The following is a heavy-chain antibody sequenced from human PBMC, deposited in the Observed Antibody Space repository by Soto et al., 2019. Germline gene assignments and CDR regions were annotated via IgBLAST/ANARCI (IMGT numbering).Heavy chain of an antibody. Sequence: SETLSLTCAVSGGSISSSNGWSWVRQPPGKGLEWIGEIYHSGSTNYNPSLKSRVTISVDKSKNQFSLKLSSVTAADTAVYYCASLSSSIVRYYFDYWGQGTLVTVSS. V-gene: IGHV4-4*02. J-gene: IGHJ4*02. CDR2: IYHSGST. D-gene: IGHD6-6*01. CDR3: ASLSSSIVRYYFDY. CDR1: GGSISSSNG.